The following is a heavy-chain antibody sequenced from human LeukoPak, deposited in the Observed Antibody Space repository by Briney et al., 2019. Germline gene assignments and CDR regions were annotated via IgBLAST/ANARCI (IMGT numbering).Heavy chain of an antibody. D-gene: IGHD3-22*01. CDR3: ARHGSGYSYVHDAFDI. CDR2: IYYSGST. Sequence: SETLSLTCTVSGGSISSSSDYCGWIRQPPGKGLEWIGSIYYSGSTYYNPSRKSRVTISVDTSKNQFSLKLSSVTAEDTAVHCCARHGSGYSYVHDAFDIWGQGPMVTVSS. J-gene: IGHJ3*02. V-gene: IGHV4-39*01. CDR1: GGSISSSSDY.